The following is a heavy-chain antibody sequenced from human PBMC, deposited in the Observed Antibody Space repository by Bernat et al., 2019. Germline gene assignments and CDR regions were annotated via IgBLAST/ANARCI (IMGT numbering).Heavy chain of an antibody. CDR3: ARSRCWTTGAYWYFDL. CDR2: IKKDGSEK. Sequence: EVQLVESGGGLVQPGGSLRLSCAASGFTFSSYCMTWVRQAPGKGLEWVANIKKDGSEKYYVDSVKGRFTISRDNAKNALYLQMNSLRAEDTAVYYCARSRCWTTGAYWYFDLWGRGTLVTVSS. V-gene: IGHV3-7*03. D-gene: IGHD3/OR15-3a*01. J-gene: IGHJ2*01. CDR1: GFTFSSYC.